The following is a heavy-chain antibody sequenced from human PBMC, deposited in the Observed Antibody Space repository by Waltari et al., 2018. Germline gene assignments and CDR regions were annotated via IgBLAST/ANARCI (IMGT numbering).Heavy chain of an antibody. CDR3: ATVPYSSSSWWFDP. Sequence: QVQLVQSGAEVKKPGASVKVSCKVSGYTLTELSMHWVRQAPGKGLEWMGGFDPEDREPISPQKFQGRVTMTEDTSTDTASMELSSLRSEDTAVYYCATVPYSSSSWWFDPWGQGTLVTVSS. J-gene: IGHJ5*02. V-gene: IGHV1-24*01. CDR2: FDPEDREP. CDR1: GYTLTELS. D-gene: IGHD6-6*01.